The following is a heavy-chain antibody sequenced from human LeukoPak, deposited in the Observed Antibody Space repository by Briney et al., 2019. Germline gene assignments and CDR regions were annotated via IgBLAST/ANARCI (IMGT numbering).Heavy chain of an antibody. CDR3: AAVYPASLRDYYYYMDV. J-gene: IGHJ6*03. CDR2: INPNSGGT. D-gene: IGHD2-2*01. V-gene: IGHV1-2*04. CDR1: GYTFTGYY. Sequence: RASVKISCKASGYTFTGYYMHWVRQAPGQGLEWMGWINPNSGGTNYAQKFQGWVTMTRDTSISTAYMELSRLRSDDTAVYYCAAVYPASLRDYYYYMDVWGKGTTVTVSS.